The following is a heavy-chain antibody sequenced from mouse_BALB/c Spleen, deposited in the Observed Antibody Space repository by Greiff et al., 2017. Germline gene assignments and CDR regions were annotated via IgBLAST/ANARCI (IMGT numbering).Heavy chain of an antibody. CDR1: GFTFSSYA. CDR3: AKRGWDDWYFDV. J-gene: IGHJ1*01. CDR2: ISCGGSYT. Sequence: EVQGVESGGGLVKPGGSLKLSCAASGFTFSSYAMSWVRQTPEKRLEWVATISCGGSYTYYPDSVKGRFTISRDNAKNTLYLQMSSLRSEDTAMYCCAKRGWDDWYFDVWGAGTTVTVSS. D-gene: IGHD4-1*01. V-gene: IGHV5-9-3*01.